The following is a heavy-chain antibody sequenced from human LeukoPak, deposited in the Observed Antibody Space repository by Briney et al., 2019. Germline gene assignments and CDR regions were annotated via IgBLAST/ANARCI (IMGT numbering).Heavy chain of an antibody. D-gene: IGHD1-26*01. CDR2: ISGSGGRT. CDR1: GFTFNSYN. CDR3: ARDLLPLGGTLGNWFVP. J-gene: IGHJ5*02. Sequence: GGSLRLSCVASGFTFNSYNINWVRQAPGKGLEWVATISGSGGRTFHADSVKGRFTISRDNSMNTLFLQMNSLRVDDTAVYYCARDLLPLGGTLGNWFVPWGQGTLVTVSS. V-gene: IGHV3-23*01.